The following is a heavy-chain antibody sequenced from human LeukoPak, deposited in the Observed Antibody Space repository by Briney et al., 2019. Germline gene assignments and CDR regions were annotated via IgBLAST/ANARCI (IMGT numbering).Heavy chain of an antibody. D-gene: IGHD1-1*01. V-gene: IGHV1-2*02. Sequence: GASVKVSCKASGYTFTGYYMHWVRQAPGQGLEWMGWINPNSGGTNYAQKFQGRVTMTRDTSISTAYMELSRLRSDDTAVYYCARVPIPLERRRDYYYGMDVWGQGTTVTVSS. CDR3: ARVPIPLERRRDYYYGMDV. CDR2: INPNSGGT. CDR1: GYTFTGYY. J-gene: IGHJ6*02.